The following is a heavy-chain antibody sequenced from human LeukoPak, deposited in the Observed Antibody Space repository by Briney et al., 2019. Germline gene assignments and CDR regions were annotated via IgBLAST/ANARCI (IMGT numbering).Heavy chain of an antibody. Sequence: ASVKVSCKASGFTFTSYGISWVRQAPGQGLEWMGWISAYNGNTNYAQKLQGRVTMTTDTSTSTPYMELRSLRSDDTAVYYCARDEDYYGSGSYYYGFDYWGQGTLVTVSS. J-gene: IGHJ4*02. D-gene: IGHD3-10*01. CDR1: GFTFTSYG. CDR3: ARDEDYYGSGSYYYGFDY. CDR2: ISAYNGNT. V-gene: IGHV1-18*01.